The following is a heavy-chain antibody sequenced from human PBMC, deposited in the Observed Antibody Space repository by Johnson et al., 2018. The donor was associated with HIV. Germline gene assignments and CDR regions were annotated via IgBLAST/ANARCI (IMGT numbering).Heavy chain of an antibody. CDR1: GFTFSSYD. Sequence: VQLVESGGGLKQPGGSLRLSCAASGFTFSSYDMHWVRQAPGKGLEWVANIKQDGSEKYYVDSVKGRLTISRDNSKNTLYLQMNSLRAEDTAIYYCVKGMDSSSWYAFDIWGQGTMVTVSS. CDR3: VKGMDSSSWYAFDI. J-gene: IGHJ3*02. V-gene: IGHV3-7*02. D-gene: IGHD6-13*01. CDR2: IKQDGSEK.